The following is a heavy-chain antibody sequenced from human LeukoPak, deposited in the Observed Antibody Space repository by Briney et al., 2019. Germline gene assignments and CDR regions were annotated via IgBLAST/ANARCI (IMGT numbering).Heavy chain of an antibody. J-gene: IGHJ4*02. CDR1: GFTFSSNW. V-gene: IGHV3-7*01. CDR2: IKQDGSEK. Sequence: PGGSLRLSCAASGFTFSSNWMSWVRQAPGKGLEWVANIKQDGSEKLYVDSVKGRFTVSRDNAKNSLYLQMNSLRAEDTAVYYCARDNIGSGSYHDYRGQGTLVTVSS. D-gene: IGHD3-10*01. CDR3: ARDNIGSGSYHDY.